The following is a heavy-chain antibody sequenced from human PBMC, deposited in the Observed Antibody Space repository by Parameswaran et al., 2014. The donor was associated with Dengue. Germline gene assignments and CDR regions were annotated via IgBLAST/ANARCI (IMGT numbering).Heavy chain of an antibody. V-gene: IGHV4-31*03. D-gene: IGHD3-10*01. CDR1: GGSISSGGYY. CDR2: IYYSGST. CDR3: AREFALVVGVDTFYYYAMDV. Sequence: SETLSLTCTVSGGSISSGGYYWSWIRQHPGKGLEWIGYIYYSGSTYYNPSLKSRVTISVDTSKNQFSLKLSSVTAADTAVYYCAREFALVVGVDTFYYYAMDVWGQGTLVTVSS. J-gene: IGHJ6*02.